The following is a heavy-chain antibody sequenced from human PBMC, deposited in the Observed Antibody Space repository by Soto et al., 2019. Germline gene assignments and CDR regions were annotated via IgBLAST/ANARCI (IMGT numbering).Heavy chain of an antibody. J-gene: IGHJ4*02. CDR2: IYSGGYT. D-gene: IGHD3-10*01. CDR1: GFTVSNNY. Sequence: EVQLVESGGGLIQPGGSLRLSCAVSGFTVSNNYMSWVRQAPGKGLEGVSVIYSGGYTAYGDSVKGRFTISRDNSNNPPFLQMNSPGAADPAVSSCATNPGGGGYWGQGTLVTVSS. CDR3: ATNPGGGGY. V-gene: IGHV3-53*01.